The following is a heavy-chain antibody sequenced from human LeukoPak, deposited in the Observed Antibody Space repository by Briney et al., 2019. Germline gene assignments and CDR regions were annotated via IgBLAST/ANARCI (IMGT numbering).Heavy chain of an antibody. CDR2: LNTYSGNT. Sequence: ASVKVSCKASGYSFTNYGISWVRQAPGQGLEGMGWLNTYSGNTNYAQKFQGRVTMTTDTSTSTVFMEMRSLRSDDTAVYFCARDRDTGYDCGYWGQGTLVTVSS. J-gene: IGHJ4*02. CDR1: GYSFTNYG. CDR3: ARDRDTGYDCGY. D-gene: IGHD5-12*01. V-gene: IGHV1-18*04.